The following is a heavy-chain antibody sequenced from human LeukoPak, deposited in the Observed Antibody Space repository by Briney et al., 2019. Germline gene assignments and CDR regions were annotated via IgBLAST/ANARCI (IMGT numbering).Heavy chain of an antibody. Sequence: PGGSLRLSCAASGFTFSSYAMSWVRQAPGKGLEWVSAISGSGGSTYYADSVKGRFTISRDNAKNSLYLQMNSLRDEDTAVYYCARDNRITIFGVVIMFDHWGQGTLVTVSS. CDR1: GFTFSSYA. CDR3: ARDNRITIFGVVIMFDH. CDR2: ISGSGGST. V-gene: IGHV3-23*01. J-gene: IGHJ4*02. D-gene: IGHD3-3*01.